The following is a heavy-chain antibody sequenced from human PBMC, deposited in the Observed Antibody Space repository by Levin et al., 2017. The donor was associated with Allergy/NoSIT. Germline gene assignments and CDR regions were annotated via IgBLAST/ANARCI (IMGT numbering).Heavy chain of an antibody. CDR2: THHSGTT. J-gene: IGHJ4*02. CDR1: GSFISSGYY. D-gene: IGHD2/OR15-2a*01. Sequence: GSLRLSCAVSGSFISSGYYWSWVRQTPGKGLEWLGTTHHSGTTSYNPSLKGRVTMSVDTSKNQFSLKVIFVTAADTAVYYCVRGGVEYASFFWGQGALVTVSS. V-gene: IGHV4-38-2*01. CDR3: VRGGVEYASFF.